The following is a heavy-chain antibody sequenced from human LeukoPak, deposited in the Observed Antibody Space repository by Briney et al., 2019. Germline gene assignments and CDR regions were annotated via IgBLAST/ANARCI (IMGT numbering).Heavy chain of an antibody. CDR1: GFTFTSYA. CDR2: ISSDGDST. CDR3: VKRTGSGTYYDY. V-gene: IGHV3-64D*06. D-gene: IGHD3-10*01. Sequence: GGCLRLSCSASGFTFTSYAMHWVRQAPGKGLEYVSAISSDGDSTYYADSVKGRFTISRDNSKNTLYLQMSSLRAEDTAIYYCVKRTGSGTYYDYWGQGTLVTVSS. J-gene: IGHJ4*02.